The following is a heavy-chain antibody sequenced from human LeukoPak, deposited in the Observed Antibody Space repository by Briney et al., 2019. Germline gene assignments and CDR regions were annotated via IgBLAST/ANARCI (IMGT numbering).Heavy chain of an antibody. Sequence: SETLSLTCTVSGGSISSYYWSWIRQPPGKGLEWIGYIYYSGSTNYNPSLKSRVTISVDTSKNQFCLKLSSVTAADTAVYYCARLNYSNKYFDYWGEGTLVTVSS. CDR3: ARLNYSNKYFDY. CDR2: IYYSGST. D-gene: IGHD4-11*01. V-gene: IGHV4-59*01. CDR1: GGSISSYY. J-gene: IGHJ4*02.